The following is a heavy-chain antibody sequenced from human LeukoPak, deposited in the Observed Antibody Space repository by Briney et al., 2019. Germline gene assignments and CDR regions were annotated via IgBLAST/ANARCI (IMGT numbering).Heavy chain of an antibody. V-gene: IGHV4-59*11. D-gene: IGHD1-7*01. CDR3: PKQTPETIYYYNYYMNF. CDR2: IYYSGST. Sequence: SETLSLTCTVSGGSISSHYWSWIRQPPGKGLEWIGYIYYSGSTNYNPSLKSRVTISVDTSKNQFSLKLSSVTAADTAVYYCPKQTPETIYYYNYYMNFGGKGPTFT. J-gene: IGHJ6*03. CDR1: GGSISSHY.